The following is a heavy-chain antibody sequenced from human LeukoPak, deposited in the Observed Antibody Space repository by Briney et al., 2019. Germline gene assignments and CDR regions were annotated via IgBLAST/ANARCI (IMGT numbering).Heavy chain of an antibody. D-gene: IGHD3-3*01. CDR2: ISNDGSNK. Sequence: GGSLRLSCAASGFTFSKYTIHWVRQAPGKGLEWVAVISNDGSNKYYTDSVEGRFTISRDNSKNTLYLQMDSLRAEDTDVYYCARGDFGVVITYSWFDPWGQGTLVTVSS. V-gene: IGHV3-30*04. CDR1: GFTFSKYT. CDR3: ARGDFGVVITYSWFDP. J-gene: IGHJ5*02.